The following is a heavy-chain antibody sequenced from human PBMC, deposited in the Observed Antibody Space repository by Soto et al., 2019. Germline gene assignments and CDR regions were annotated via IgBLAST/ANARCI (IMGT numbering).Heavy chain of an antibody. D-gene: IGHD1-7*01. CDR1: GFTFSSYA. CDR3: AKEMDWNCYFDY. J-gene: IGHJ4*02. Sequence: GGSLRLSCAASGFTFSSYAMSWVRQALGKGLGWVSAISGSGGSTYYADSVKGRFTISRDNSKNTLYLQMNSLRAEDTAVYYCAKEMDWNCYFDYWGQGTLVTVSS. V-gene: IGHV3-23*01. CDR2: ISGSGGST.